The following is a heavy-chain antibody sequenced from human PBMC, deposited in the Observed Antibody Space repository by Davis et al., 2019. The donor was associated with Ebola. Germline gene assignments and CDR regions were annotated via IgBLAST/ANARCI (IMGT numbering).Heavy chain of an antibody. CDR2: IGTAGDT. J-gene: IGHJ6*02. CDR3: ARDGAPPYSYGYYYYYGMDV. D-gene: IGHD5-18*01. CDR1: GFTFSNYD. Sequence: PGGSLRPSCAAPGFTFSNYDMHWIGQAPGKGLEWVSAIGTAGDTYYPGSVKGRFTISTENAKNSLYLQKDSLRAEDTAVYYCARDGAPPYSYGYYYYYGMDVWGQGTTVTVSS. V-gene: IGHV3-13*01.